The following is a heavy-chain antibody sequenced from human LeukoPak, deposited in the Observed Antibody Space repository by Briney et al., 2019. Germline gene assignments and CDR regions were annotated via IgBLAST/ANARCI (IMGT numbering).Heavy chain of an antibody. CDR1: GFTFTAYA. CDR2: IHDDGIVT. Sequence: GGSLRLSCAASGFTFTAYAMSWFRQTPEKGLEWVANIHDDGIVTHYVDSVKGRFTISRDNARNSVNLQLNSLRVEDTAIYYCARDHSGWSLDPWGRGTLVTVSS. J-gene: IGHJ5*02. D-gene: IGHD6-19*01. CDR3: ARDHSGWSLDP. V-gene: IGHV3-7*01.